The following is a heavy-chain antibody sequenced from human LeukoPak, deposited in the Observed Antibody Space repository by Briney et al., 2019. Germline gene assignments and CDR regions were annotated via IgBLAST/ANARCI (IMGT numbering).Heavy chain of an antibody. CDR3: ARHWDYGDYSWFDP. J-gene: IGHJ5*02. V-gene: IGHV4-34*01. D-gene: IGHD4-17*01. CDR2: INHSGST. CDR1: GGSFSGYY. Sequence: SETLSLTCAVYGGSFSGYYWSWIRQPPGKGLEWIGEINHSGSTNYNPSLKSRVTISVDTSKNQSSLKLSSVTAADTAVYYCARHWDYGDYSWFDPWGQGTLVTVSS.